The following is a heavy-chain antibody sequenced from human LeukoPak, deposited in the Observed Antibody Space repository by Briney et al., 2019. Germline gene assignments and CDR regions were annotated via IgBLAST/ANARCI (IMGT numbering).Heavy chain of an antibody. CDR2: IFYNEGT. CDR3: VKSNSRYQPLTLDI. Sequence: SETLSLTCTVSSGSFRTYYWSWIRQPPGKGLEWIGYIFYNEGTSYNPSLKSRVTISVDTSNNQLSLKVNSVTAADTAMYYCVKSNSRYQPLTLDIWGRGTMVTVSS. J-gene: IGHJ3*02. D-gene: IGHD2-2*01. CDR1: SGSFRTYY. V-gene: IGHV4-59*01.